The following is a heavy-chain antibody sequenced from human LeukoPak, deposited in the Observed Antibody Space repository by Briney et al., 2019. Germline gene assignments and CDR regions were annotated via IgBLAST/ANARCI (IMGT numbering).Heavy chain of an antibody. Sequence: SVKVSRKASGGTFRRYNIRWLRQPPAQGLEWMGRIIPILGIEIYAQQFQGRVTFPADKSTGTAYRELSSLRAEDTAVYYCARGYGDVSFDYWGQGTLVTVSA. CDR1: GGTFRRYN. J-gene: IGHJ4*02. CDR3: ARGYGDVSFDY. D-gene: IGHD4-17*01. CDR2: IIPILGIE. V-gene: IGHV1-69*02.